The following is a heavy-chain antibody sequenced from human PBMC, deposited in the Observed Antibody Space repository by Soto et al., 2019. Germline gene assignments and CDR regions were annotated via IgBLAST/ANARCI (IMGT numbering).Heavy chain of an antibody. D-gene: IGHD6-19*01. J-gene: IGHJ5*02. Sequence: EVQLLESGGGLVEPGGSLRLSCEASGLTFSNNARTWVPQPPGRGLEGASAISGSGGSTYYADSVKGRFTISRDNSKNTLYVQMNSLRAEDTAVYYCTKNALQGAVAGPNWFDPWGQGTLVTVSS. CDR2: ISGSGGST. CDR1: GLTFSNNA. V-gene: IGHV3-23*01. CDR3: TKNALQGAVAGPNWFDP.